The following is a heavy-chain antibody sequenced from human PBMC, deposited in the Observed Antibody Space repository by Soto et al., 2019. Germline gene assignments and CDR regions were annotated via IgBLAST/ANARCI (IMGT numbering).Heavy chain of an antibody. CDR1: GFTLSSYA. D-gene: IGHD3-9*01. CDR2: ISGSGGST. V-gene: IGHV3-23*01. J-gene: IGHJ2*01. CDR3: DKYLPADILTGLGYFDL. Sequence: EVQLLECGGGLVQPGGSLRLACAASGFTLSSYAMSWVRQAPGKGLEWVSAISGSGGSTYYADSVKGRFTISRDNSKNPLYGKRKSVSAEDAAVYYCDKYLPADILTGLGYFDLWGRGTLVTVSS.